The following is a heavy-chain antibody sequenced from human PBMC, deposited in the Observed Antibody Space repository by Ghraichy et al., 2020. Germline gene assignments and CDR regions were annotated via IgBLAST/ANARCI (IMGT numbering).Heavy chain of an antibody. J-gene: IGHJ3*02. CDR1: GGSISSGSYY. D-gene: IGHD2-2*01. CDR2: IYYNGTS. CDR3: ARGAYCSDTSCFERVDAFDI. Sequence: SETLSLTCTVSGGSISSGSYYWGWIRQPPGQGLEWIGKIYYNGTSFYNPSLESRVAISIDTSKIQFSLKLDSVTAADTAVYFCARGAYCSDTSCFERVDAFDIWGQGTMLTVSS. V-gene: IGHV4-39*01.